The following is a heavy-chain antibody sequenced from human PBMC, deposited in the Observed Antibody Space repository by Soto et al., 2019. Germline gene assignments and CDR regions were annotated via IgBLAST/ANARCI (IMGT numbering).Heavy chain of an antibody. D-gene: IGHD3-16*01. Sequence: QVQLVQSGAEVKKPGASVTGSCKASGYTFSNYYIHWVRQAPGQGLEWMGIINPNGGSTTYAEKFQGTVTITRDASPSAAYMELSSLTSQDTALYYCARDGWFSSLRITFALDVWGPGSTVYVSS. CDR3: ARDGWFSSLRITFALDV. J-gene: IGHJ6*02. CDR2: INPNGGST. CDR1: GYTFSNYY. V-gene: IGHV1-46*01.